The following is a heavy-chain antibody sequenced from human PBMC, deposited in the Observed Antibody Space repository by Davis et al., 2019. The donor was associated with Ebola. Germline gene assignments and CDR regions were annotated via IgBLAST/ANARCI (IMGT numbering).Heavy chain of an antibody. CDR2: IIPIFGTA. V-gene: IGHV1-69*13. CDR1: GYTFTSYY. Sequence: SVKVSCKASGYTFTSYYMHWVRQAPGQGLEWMGGIIPIFGTANYAPKFQGRVTITADESTSTAYMELSSLRSEDTAVYYCATDRVEMTTIVGGNWFDPWGQGTLVTVSS. CDR3: ATDRVEMTTIVGGNWFDP. J-gene: IGHJ5*02. D-gene: IGHD5-24*01.